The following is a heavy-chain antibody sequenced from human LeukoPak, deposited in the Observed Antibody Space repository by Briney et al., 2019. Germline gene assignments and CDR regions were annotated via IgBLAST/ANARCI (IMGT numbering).Heavy chain of an antibody. J-gene: IGHJ4*02. D-gene: IGHD6-19*01. CDR3: AKDLSSGWYAYYFDF. Sequence: PGGSLRLSCAASVYTFSKYAMNCVPHAPAKGLECVSAISGSGAATLNADSVKGRFTMSRDNSKTTLYLQMKSLRAEDRAVYYCAKDLSSGWYAYYFDFWGRGTLVTVSS. V-gene: IGHV3-23*01. CDR1: VYTFSKYA. CDR2: ISGSGAAT.